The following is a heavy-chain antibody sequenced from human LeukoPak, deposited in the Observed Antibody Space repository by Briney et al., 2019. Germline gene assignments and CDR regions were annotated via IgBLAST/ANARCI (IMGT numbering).Heavy chain of an antibody. D-gene: IGHD2-2*02. CDR1: GYTFTSNA. J-gene: IGHJ6*03. CDR3: ARDRRPYCSSTSCYTDYYYYMDV. Sequence: ASGKVSCKASGYTFTSNAMHWVRQAPGQRLEWMGWINAGNGNTKYSQKFQGRVTITRDTSASTVYMELSRLRSDDTAVYYCARDRRPYCSSTSCYTDYYYYMDVWGKGTTVTVSS. V-gene: IGHV1-3*01. CDR2: INAGNGNT.